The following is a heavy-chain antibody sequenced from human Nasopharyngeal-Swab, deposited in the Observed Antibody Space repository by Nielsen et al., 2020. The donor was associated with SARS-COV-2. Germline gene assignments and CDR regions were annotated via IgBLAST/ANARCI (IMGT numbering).Heavy chain of an antibody. J-gene: IGHJ6*03. Sequence: GGSLRLSYVASGFNFDDYWMSWVRQAPGKGLEWVANIKQDGSEIFYLDSVKGRFTVSRDNAQKSVYLQMTALRAEDTAAYFCTRGDGRDVWGKGTTVTVS. CDR2: IKQDGSEI. CDR1: GFNFDDYW. V-gene: IGHV3-7*03. CDR3: TRGDGRDV. D-gene: IGHD2-21*02.